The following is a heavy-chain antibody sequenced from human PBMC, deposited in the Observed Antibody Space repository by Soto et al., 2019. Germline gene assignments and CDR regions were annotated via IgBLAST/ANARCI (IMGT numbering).Heavy chain of an antibody. V-gene: IGHV4-39*01. CDR3: ARQESSGWYAYFDY. CDR1: GGSISSSSYY. J-gene: IGHJ4*02. Sequence: SETLSLTCTVSGGSISSSSYYWGWIRQPPGKGLEWIGSIYYSGSTYYNPSLKSRVTISVDTSKNQFSLKLSSVTAADTAVYYCARQESSGWYAYFDYWGQGTLVTVSS. CDR2: IYYSGST. D-gene: IGHD6-19*01.